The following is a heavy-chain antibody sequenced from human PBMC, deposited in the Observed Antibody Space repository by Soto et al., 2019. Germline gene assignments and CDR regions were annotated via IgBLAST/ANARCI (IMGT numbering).Heavy chain of an antibody. CDR2: IYYSGST. V-gene: IGHV4-39*01. J-gene: IGHJ4*02. D-gene: IGHD3-3*01. CDR1: GGSISSSSYY. Sequence: PSETLSLTCTVSGGSISSSSYYWGWIRQPPGKGLEWIGSIYYSGSTYYNPSLKSRVTISVDTSKNQFSLKLSSVTAADTAVYYCARQGTYYDFWSGSYFLDYSGQGTLVIVSS. CDR3: ARQGTYYDFWSGSYFLDY.